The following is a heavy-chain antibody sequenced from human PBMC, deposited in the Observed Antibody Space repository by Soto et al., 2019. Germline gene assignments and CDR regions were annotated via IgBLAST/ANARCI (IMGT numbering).Heavy chain of an antibody. D-gene: IGHD3-3*01. CDR3: ARANVLRFSEDWFDP. V-gene: IGHV1-8*01. CDR2: VNPNSGNT. CDR1: GYTFTSYD. J-gene: IGHJ5*02. Sequence: ASVKVSCKASGYTFTSYDINWVRQATGQGLEWMGWVNPNSGNTGYAQKFQGRVTMTRNTSISTAYMELSSLRSEDTAVYYCARANVLRFSEDWFDPWGQGTLVTVSS.